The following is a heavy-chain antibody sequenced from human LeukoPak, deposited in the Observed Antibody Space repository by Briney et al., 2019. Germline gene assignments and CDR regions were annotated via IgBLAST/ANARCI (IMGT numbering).Heavy chain of an antibody. J-gene: IGHJ6*02. Sequence: GRSLRLSCAASGFTFSSHGMHWVRQAPGRGLERVAVISYDGTNKYSVDSVKGRFTISRDNSKNTMYLQMNSLRAEDTAVYYCAKDLEQQLPLYSAMDVWGQGTTVTVSS. D-gene: IGHD6-13*01. CDR1: GFTFSSHG. V-gene: IGHV3-30*18. CDR3: AKDLEQQLPLYSAMDV. CDR2: ISYDGTNK.